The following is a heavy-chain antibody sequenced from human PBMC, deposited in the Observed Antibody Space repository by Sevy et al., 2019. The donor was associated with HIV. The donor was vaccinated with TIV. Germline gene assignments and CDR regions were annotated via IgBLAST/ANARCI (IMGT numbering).Heavy chain of an antibody. V-gene: IGHV3-30-3*01. CDR1: GFTFSSYA. CDR3: ARDRIVGATPLGYYYYYMDV. D-gene: IGHD1-26*01. Sequence: GGCLRLSCAASGFTFSSYAMHWVRQAPGKGLEWVAVISYDGSNKYYADSVKGRFTISRDNSKNTLYLQMNSLRAEDTAVYYCARDRIVGATPLGYYYYYMDVWGKGTTVTVSS. J-gene: IGHJ6*03. CDR2: ISYDGSNK.